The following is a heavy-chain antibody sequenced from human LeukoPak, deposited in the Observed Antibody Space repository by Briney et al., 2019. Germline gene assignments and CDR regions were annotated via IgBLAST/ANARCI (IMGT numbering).Heavy chain of an antibody. D-gene: IGHD5-18*01. CDR3: ARDLSGVTGYTYGRGIDY. Sequence: GGSLRLSCAASGFTFSGYWMSWVRQGPGKGLEWVANIQQDGSEKNYLDSVKGRFTISRDNAKTPLYLQMNSLRAEDTAVYYCARDLSGVTGYTYGRGIDYWGQGTLVTVSS. CDR1: GFTFSGYW. CDR2: IQQDGSEK. J-gene: IGHJ4*02. V-gene: IGHV3-7*01.